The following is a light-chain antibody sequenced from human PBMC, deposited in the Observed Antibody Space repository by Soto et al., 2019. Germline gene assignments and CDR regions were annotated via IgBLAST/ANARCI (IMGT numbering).Light chain of an antibody. CDR1: QSISDW. Sequence: DIQMTQSPSTLSASIGDRVTITCRASQSISDWLAWYQQKPGKAPELLIYKASSLQSGVSSRFIGSGSGTEFTLTISSLQPEDFATYYCKQYDSLWTFGHQHGHDVLWTFGQGTKVDI. J-gene: IGKJ1*01. V-gene: IGKV1-5*03. CDR2: KAS. CDR3: KQYDSLWTFGHQHGHDVLWT.